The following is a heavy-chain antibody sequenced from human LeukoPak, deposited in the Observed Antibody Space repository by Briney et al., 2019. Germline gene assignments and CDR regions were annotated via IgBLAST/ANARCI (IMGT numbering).Heavy chain of an antibody. J-gene: IGHJ3*02. CDR3: ARDRGAAAGVDAFDI. Sequence: GGSLRLSCAASGFTFSSYGMHWVRQAPGKGLEWVAVISYDGSNKYYADSVKGRFTISRDNSKNTLYLQMNSLRAEDTAVYYCARDRGAAAGVDAFDIWGQGTMVTVSS. CDR1: GFTFSSYG. V-gene: IGHV3-30*03. D-gene: IGHD6-13*01. CDR2: ISYDGSNK.